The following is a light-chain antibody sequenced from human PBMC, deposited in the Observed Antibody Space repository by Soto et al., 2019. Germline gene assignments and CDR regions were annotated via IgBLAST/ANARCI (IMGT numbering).Light chain of an antibody. CDR1: QSVSSN. Sequence: EIVMTQSPATLSVSPGERATLSCRASQSVSSNLAWYQQKPGQTPRLLIYGASTRATGIPARFSGSGSGTEFTLTISSLQSEDFAVYYCQQYNIWPPITFGPGTKVDIX. J-gene: IGKJ3*01. V-gene: IGKV3-15*01. CDR2: GAS. CDR3: QQYNIWPPIT.